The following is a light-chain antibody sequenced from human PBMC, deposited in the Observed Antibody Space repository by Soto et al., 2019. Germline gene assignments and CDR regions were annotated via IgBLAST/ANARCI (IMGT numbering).Light chain of an antibody. J-gene: IGKJ4*01. CDR2: GTS. Sequence: EIVLTQSPGTLSLSPGERATLSYRASQCVSSSYLVWYQQRPGQPPRLLIYGTSNRAAGIPDRFTGTGSGTDFTLTIYRLEPEDSAVYYCQQYGSSALTFGGGTKV. CDR1: QCVSSSY. CDR3: QQYGSSALT. V-gene: IGKV3-20*01.